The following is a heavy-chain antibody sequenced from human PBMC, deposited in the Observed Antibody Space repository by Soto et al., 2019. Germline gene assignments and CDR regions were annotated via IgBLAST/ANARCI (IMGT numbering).Heavy chain of an antibody. CDR3: ALQIPPTIVATITELDY. D-gene: IGHD5-12*01. CDR2: IIPIFGTA. CDR1: GGTFSSYA. V-gene: IGHV1-69*06. J-gene: IGHJ4*01. Sequence: SVKVSCKASGGTFSSYAISWVRQAPGQGLEWMGGIIPIFGTANYAQKFQGRVTITADKSTSTAYMELSSLRSEDTAVYYCALQIPPTIVATITELDYWGHGTLVTVSS.